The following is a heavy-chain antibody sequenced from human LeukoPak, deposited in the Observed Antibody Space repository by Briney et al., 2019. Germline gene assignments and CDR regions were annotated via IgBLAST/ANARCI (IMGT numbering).Heavy chain of an antibody. J-gene: IGHJ6*02. CDR1: GYTFTSYD. D-gene: IGHD6-13*01. Sequence: ASVKVSCKASGYTFTSYDINWVRQATGQGLEWMGWMNPNSGNTGYAQKFQGRVTMTRNTSISTAYMELSSLRSEDTAVYYCARDEQQLANYGMDVWGQGTTVTVSS. CDR3: ARDEQQLANYGMDV. V-gene: IGHV1-8*01. CDR2: MNPNSGNT.